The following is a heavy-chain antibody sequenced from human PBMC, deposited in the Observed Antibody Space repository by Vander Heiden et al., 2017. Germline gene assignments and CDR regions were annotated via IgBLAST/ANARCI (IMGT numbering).Heavy chain of an antibody. Sequence: EVQLVQSGAEVKKLGESLKISCKGSGYSFGSYWMGWVRQMPGKGLEWMGVIYPGDSDVRYSPSFECQVTISADKSINTAYLQWNSLKASDTAIYYCARQEIQLSFTMGRGGWFDPWGQGTLVTVSS. V-gene: IGHV5-51*01. J-gene: IGHJ5*02. CDR1: GYSFGSYW. CDR2: IYPGDSDV. CDR3: ARQEIQLSFTMGRGGWFDP. D-gene: IGHD3-10*01.